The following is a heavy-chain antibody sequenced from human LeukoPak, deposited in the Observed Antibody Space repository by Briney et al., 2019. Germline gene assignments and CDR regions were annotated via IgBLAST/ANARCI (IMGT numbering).Heavy chain of an antibody. CDR1: GGSISSGGYY. Sequence: PSQTLSLTCTVSGGSISSGGYYWSWIRQPPGKGLEWIGYIYHSGSTYYNPSLKSRVTISVDRSKNQLSLKLSSVTAADTAVYYCARDRIVGADPDAFDIWGQGTMVTVSS. D-gene: IGHD1-26*01. J-gene: IGHJ3*02. V-gene: IGHV4-30-2*01. CDR3: ARDRIVGADPDAFDI. CDR2: IYHSGST.